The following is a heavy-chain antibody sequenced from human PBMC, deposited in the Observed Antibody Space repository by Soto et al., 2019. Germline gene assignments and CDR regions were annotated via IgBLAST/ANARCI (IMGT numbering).Heavy chain of an antibody. Sequence: PGGSLRLSCAASGFTSSGSAMHWVRQASGKGLEWVGRIRSKANSYATAYAASVKGRFTISRDDSKNTAYLQMNSLKTEDTAVYYCTRLYYDFWSGQDEPYYMDVWGKGTTVTVSS. D-gene: IGHD3-3*01. CDR1: GFTSSGSA. J-gene: IGHJ6*03. CDR3: TRLYYDFWSGQDEPYYMDV. CDR2: IRSKANSYAT. V-gene: IGHV3-73*01.